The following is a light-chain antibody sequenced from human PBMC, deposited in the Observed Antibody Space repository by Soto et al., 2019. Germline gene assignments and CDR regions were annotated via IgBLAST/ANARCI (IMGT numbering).Light chain of an antibody. CDR2: DAS. J-gene: IGKJ4*01. CDR3: QQFNSYPPS. CDR1: QGISSA. V-gene: IGKV1-13*02. Sequence: AIPLTQSPSSLSASVGDRVTITCRASQGISSALAWYQQKQGKAPKLLIYDASSLESGVPSRFSGSGSGTDFTLTISSLQPEDFATYYCQQFNSYPPSFGGGTKVEIK.